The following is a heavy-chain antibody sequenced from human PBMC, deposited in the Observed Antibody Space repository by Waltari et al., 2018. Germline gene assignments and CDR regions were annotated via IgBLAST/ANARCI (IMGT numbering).Heavy chain of an antibody. J-gene: IGHJ6*02. CDR3: AREKGPYHYYAMDV. Sequence: VHLMESGGGLVQPGGSLRLSCAASGFTVSSNFMSWVRQAPGNGLEWVSVIYSGGSRYFADSVKGRFTISRDNSKNMLYLQMDSLRAEDTAVYYCAREKGPYHYYAMDVWGQGTTVTVSS. CDR2: IYSGGSR. V-gene: IGHV3-66*02. D-gene: IGHD3-16*01. CDR1: GFTVSSNF.